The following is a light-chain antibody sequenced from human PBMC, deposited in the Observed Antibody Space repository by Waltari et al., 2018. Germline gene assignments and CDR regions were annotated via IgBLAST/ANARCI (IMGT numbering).Light chain of an antibody. CDR1: QSFSSW. Sequence: DIQMTQSPSTLSASVGDRVTITCRASQSFSSWLAWYQQKPGKAPKLLIYEASTLESGLPSRFSGSGSGTEFTLTSSSLQPDDSATYFCQQYNRYPYTFGQGTKLEIK. CDR2: EAS. V-gene: IGKV1-5*03. J-gene: IGKJ2*01. CDR3: QQYNRYPYT.